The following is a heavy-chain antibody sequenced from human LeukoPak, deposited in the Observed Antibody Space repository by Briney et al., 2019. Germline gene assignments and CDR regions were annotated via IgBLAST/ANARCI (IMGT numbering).Heavy chain of an antibody. CDR2: IIPTLDMT. D-gene: IGHD3-22*01. CDR3: ASPRQNYYDSAGSFDI. Sequence: ASVKVSCKASGGTFSSYTINWVRQAPGQGLEWMGRIIPTLDMTNYAQKFQGRVTITADKFTSTAYMELSSLRSEDTAVYFCASPRQNYYDSAGSFDIWGQGTMVTVSS. V-gene: IGHV1-69*02. J-gene: IGHJ3*02. CDR1: GGTFSSYT.